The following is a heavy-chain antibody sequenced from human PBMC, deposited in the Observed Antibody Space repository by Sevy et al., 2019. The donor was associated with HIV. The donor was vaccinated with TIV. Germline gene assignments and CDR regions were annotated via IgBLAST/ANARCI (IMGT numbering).Heavy chain of an antibody. J-gene: IGHJ3*02. Sequence: GGSLRLSCAASGFTFNSYWMSWVRQAPGKGLERVANTKYDGSDKYYVGSVRGRFTISRDNDKKSLYLQMNSLRAEDTSVYYCAREGYGFDIWGQGTMVTVSS. CDR2: TKYDGSDK. CDR3: AREGYGFDI. V-gene: IGHV3-7*01. CDR1: GFTFNSYW. D-gene: IGHD2-15*01.